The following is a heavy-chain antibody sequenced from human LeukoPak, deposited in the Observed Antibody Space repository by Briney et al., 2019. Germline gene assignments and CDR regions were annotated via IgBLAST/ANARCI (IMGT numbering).Heavy chain of an antibody. Sequence: GGSLRLSCTTSGFTFSNAWMNWVRQAPGKGLEWVGRIKSKTDGGTTDYAAPVKGRFTISRDDSKNTLYLQVNSLKTEDTAVYYCTTELLRYFDWNYYFDYWGQGTLVTVSS. CDR2: IKSKTDGGTT. J-gene: IGHJ4*02. CDR3: TTELLRYFDWNYYFDY. D-gene: IGHD3-9*01. CDR1: GFTFSNAW. V-gene: IGHV3-15*01.